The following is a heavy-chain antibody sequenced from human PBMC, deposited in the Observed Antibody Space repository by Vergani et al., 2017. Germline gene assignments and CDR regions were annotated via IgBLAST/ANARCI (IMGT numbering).Heavy chain of an antibody. CDR2: INPNSGGT. Sequence: QVQLVQSGAEVKKPGSSVKVSCKASGGTFSSYAISWVRQAPGQGLEWMGWINPNSGGTNYAQKFQCRVTMTRDTPISTAYMELSRLRSHDTAVYYCAGWYIDDYGDYHFAYWGQGTLVTVSS. CDR3: AGWYIDDYGDYHFAY. V-gene: IGHV1-2*02. CDR1: GGTFSSYA. D-gene: IGHD4-17*01. J-gene: IGHJ4*02.